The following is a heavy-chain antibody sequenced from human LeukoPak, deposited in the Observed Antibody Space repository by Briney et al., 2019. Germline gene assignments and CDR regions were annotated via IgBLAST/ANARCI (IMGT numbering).Heavy chain of an antibody. V-gene: IGHV1-2*04. CDR2: INPNSGGT. Sequence: ASVKVSCKASGYTFTGYYMHWVRQAPGQGLEWMGWINPNSGGTNYAQKFQGWVTMTRDTSISTAYMELSRLRSDDTAVYYCARAGSSSNYYYYMDVWGKGTTVTVSS. CDR3: ARAGSSSNYYYYMDV. J-gene: IGHJ6*03. CDR1: GYTFTGYY. D-gene: IGHD6-6*01.